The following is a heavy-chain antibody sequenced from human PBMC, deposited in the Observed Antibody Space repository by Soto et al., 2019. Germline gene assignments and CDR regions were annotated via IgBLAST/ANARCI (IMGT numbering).Heavy chain of an antibody. CDR2: IDHSGST. J-gene: IGHJ4*02. V-gene: IGHV4-34*01. Sequence: SETLSLTCTVSGASISGYYWAWIRQPPGKGLEWIGEIDHSGSTNYSPSLKSRVTMSIDTSKSQVSLQLTSLTAADTATYFCARSSWFQSLRAALGYWGQGSLVTVSS. CDR3: ARSSWFQSLRAALGY. CDR1: GASISGYY. D-gene: IGHD3-10*01.